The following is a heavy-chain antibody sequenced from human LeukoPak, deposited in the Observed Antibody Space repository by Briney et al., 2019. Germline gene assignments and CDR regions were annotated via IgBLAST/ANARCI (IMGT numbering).Heavy chain of an antibody. CDR3: AKVLLPYCSSTSCYYFDY. J-gene: IGHJ4*02. CDR2: ISGSGGRT. D-gene: IGHD2-2*01. CDR1: GFTFSSYA. V-gene: IGHV3-23*01. Sequence: GGSLRLSCAASGFTFSSYAMTWVRQAPGKGLEWVSAISGSGGRTHYADSVKGWFTISRDNSKNTLYLQMNSLRAEDTAVYYCAKVLLPYCSSTSCYYFDYWGQGTLVTVSS.